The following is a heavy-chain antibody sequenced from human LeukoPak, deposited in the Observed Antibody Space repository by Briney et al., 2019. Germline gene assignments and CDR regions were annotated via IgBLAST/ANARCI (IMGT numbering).Heavy chain of an antibody. CDR3: AGGGSSGWSSGGY. Sequence: PVGSLRLSCAASGFTFSSNWMHWVRQAPGKGLVWVSRINNDGSSTSYADSVRGRFTISRDNAKNALYLQMNSLRAEDTAVYYCAGGGSSGWSSGGYWGQGTLVTDSS. V-gene: IGHV3-74*01. D-gene: IGHD6-19*01. CDR2: INNDGSST. CDR1: GFTFSSNW. J-gene: IGHJ4*02.